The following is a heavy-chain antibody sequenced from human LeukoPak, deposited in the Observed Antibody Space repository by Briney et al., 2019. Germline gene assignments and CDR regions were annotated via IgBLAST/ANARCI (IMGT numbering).Heavy chain of an antibody. CDR3: ARAYYYDSSGYLGY. D-gene: IGHD3-22*01. Sequence: GGSLRLSCAASGFTFSSYWMSWVRQAPGKGLEWVANIKQDGSEKYYVDSVEGRFTISRDNAKNSLYLQMNSLRAEDTAVYYCARAYYYDSSGYLGYWGQGTLVTVSS. CDR1: GFTFSSYW. V-gene: IGHV3-7*01. J-gene: IGHJ4*02. CDR2: IKQDGSEK.